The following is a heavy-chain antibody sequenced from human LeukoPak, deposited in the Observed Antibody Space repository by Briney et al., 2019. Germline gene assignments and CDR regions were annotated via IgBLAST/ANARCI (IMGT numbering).Heavy chain of an antibody. J-gene: IGHJ4*02. D-gene: IGHD3-22*01. CDR3: ARQKGTTIVVASFDY. V-gene: IGHV1-2*02. CDR1: GYTFTGYY. CDR2: INPNSGGT. Sequence: ASVKVSFKASGYTFTGYYMHWVRQAPGQGLEWMGWINPNSGGTNYAQKFQGRVTMTRDTSISTAYMELSRLRSDDTAVYYCARQKGTTIVVASFDYWGQGTLVTVSS.